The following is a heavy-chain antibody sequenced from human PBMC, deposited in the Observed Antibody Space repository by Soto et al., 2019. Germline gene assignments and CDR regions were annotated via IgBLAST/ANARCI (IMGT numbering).Heavy chain of an antibody. J-gene: IGHJ2*01. CDR2: IYWDDDK. Sequence: QITLKESGPTLVKPTQTLTLTCTFSGFSLSTSGVGVGWIRQPPGKALEWLALIYWDDDKGYSPSLKSRLTITKDTSKNHVVLTMTNKDPVDTATYYCAHGVSGQGYWYFDLWGRGTLVTVSS. V-gene: IGHV2-5*02. D-gene: IGHD3-22*01. CDR3: AHGVSGQGYWYFDL. CDR1: GFSLSTSGVG.